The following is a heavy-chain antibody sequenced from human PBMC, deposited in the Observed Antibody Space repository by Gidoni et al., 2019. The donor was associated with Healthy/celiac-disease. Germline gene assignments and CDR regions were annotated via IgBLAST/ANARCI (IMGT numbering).Heavy chain of an antibody. J-gene: IGHJ4*02. V-gene: IGHV1-69*10. CDR2: IIPILGIA. Sequence: HVQRVQSGAEVKKPGSSVKGSCKASGGTFSSYAISWVRQAPGQGLEWLGGIIPILGIANYAQKFQGRVTITADKATSTAYMDLSRLRSEDTAVYYCASQQVPGGYGGEPYDYWGQGTLVTVSS. D-gene: IGHD5-12*01. CDR1: GGTFSSYA. CDR3: ASQQVPGGYGGEPYDY.